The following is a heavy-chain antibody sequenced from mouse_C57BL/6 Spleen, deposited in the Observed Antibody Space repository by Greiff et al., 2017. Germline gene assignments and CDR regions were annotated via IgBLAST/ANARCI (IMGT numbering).Heavy chain of an antibody. J-gene: IGHJ1*03. CDR3: ARAAYYSNPVDYDF. Sequence: QVQLQQPGAELVMPGASVKLSCKASGYTFTSYWMLWVKQRPGQGLEWIGEIDPSDSYTNYNQKFKGKSTLTVDKASSTAYMQLSSLTSEVTTVYYWARAAYYSNPVDYDFWGTGTTVTVSS. V-gene: IGHV1-69*01. D-gene: IGHD2-5*01. CDR2: IDPSDSYT. CDR1: GYTFTSYW.